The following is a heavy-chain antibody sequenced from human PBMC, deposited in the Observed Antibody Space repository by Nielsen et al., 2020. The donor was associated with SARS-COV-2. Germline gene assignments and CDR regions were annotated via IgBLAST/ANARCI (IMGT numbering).Heavy chain of an antibody. CDR2: ISSSSSTI. CDR1: GFTFSNYW. CDR3: ATGGVITEFDY. J-gene: IGHJ4*02. V-gene: IGHV3-48*04. D-gene: IGHD3-10*01. Sequence: GESLKISCAASGFTFSNYWMHWVRQAPGKGLEWVSYISSSSSTIYYADSVKGRFTISRDNARNSLYLQMSSLRAEDTAVYYCATGGVITEFDYWGQGTLVTVSS.